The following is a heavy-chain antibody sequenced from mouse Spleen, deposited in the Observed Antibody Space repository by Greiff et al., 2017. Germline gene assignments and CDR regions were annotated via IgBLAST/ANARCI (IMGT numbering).Heavy chain of an antibody. CDR1: GFTFTDYY. Sequence: EVMLVESGGGLVQPGGSLSLSCAASGFTFTDYYMSWVRQPPGKALEWLGFIRNKANGYTTEYSASVKGRFTISRDNSQSILYLQMNALRAEDSATYYCARFFYNLGYFDVWGAGTTVTVSS. CDR3: ARFFYNLGYFDV. J-gene: IGHJ1*01. D-gene: IGHD1-3*01. CDR2: IRNKANGYTT. V-gene: IGHV7-3*01.